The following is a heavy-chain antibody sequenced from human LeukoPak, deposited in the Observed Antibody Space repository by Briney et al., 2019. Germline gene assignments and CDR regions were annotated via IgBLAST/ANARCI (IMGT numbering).Heavy chain of an antibody. CDR1: GFTVSSNY. CDR2: IYSGGTT. CDR3: ARDVGGYQRGYFDY. D-gene: IGHD3-22*01. V-gene: IGHV3-53*01. J-gene: IGHJ4*02. Sequence: GGSLRLSCAASGFTVSSNYMSWVRQAPGKGLEWVSVIYSGGTTYYADSVKGRFTISRDNSKNTLYLQMNSLRAEDTAVYYCARDVGGYQRGYFDYWGQGTLVTVSS.